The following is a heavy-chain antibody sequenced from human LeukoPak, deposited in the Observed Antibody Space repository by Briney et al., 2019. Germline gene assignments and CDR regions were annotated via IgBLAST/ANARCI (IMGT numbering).Heavy chain of an antibody. J-gene: IGHJ5*02. CDR2: IYYSGST. V-gene: IGHV4-39*01. CDR3: ARHVGYCSSTSCYLLNWFDP. CDR1: GGSISSSSYY. D-gene: IGHD2-2*01. Sequence: PLETLSLTCTVSGGSISSSSYYWGWIRQPPGKGLEWIGSIYYSGSTYYNPSLKSRVTMSVDTSKNQFSLKLSSVTAADTAVYYCARHVGYCSSTSCYLLNWFDPWGQGTLVTVSS.